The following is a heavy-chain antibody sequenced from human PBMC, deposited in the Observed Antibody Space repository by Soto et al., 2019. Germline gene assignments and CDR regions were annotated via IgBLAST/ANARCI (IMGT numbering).Heavy chain of an antibody. D-gene: IGHD6-13*01. Sequence: ASVKVSCKASGYTFTSYDINWVRQATGQGLEWMGWMNPNSGNTGYAQKFQGRVTMTRNTSISTAYMELSSLRSEDTAVYYCARKAGSSSWDYYYYYYMDVWGKGTTVTVSS. CDR1: GYTFTSYD. V-gene: IGHV1-8*01. CDR3: ARKAGSSSWDYYYYYYMDV. J-gene: IGHJ6*03. CDR2: MNPNSGNT.